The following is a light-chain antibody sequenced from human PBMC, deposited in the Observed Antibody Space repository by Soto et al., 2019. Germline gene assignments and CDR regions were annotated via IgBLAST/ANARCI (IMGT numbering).Light chain of an antibody. CDR3: QQYYSTPQGT. CDR1: QSVLYSSNNKNY. V-gene: IGKV4-1*01. Sequence: DIVMTQSPDSLAVCLGERATINCKSSQSVLYSSNNKNYLAWYQQKPGQPPKLLIYWAATRESGVPDRFSGSGSGTDFTLTISSLQAEDVAVYYCQQYYSTPQGTFGQGTKVEIK. J-gene: IGKJ1*01. CDR2: WAA.